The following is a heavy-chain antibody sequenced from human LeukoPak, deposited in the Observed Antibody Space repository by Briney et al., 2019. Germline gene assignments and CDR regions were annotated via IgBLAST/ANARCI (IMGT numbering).Heavy chain of an antibody. CDR1: GLSFSSYA. V-gene: IGHV3-23*01. D-gene: IGHD1-26*01. J-gene: IGHJ4*02. CDR3: AKQRGIYLDFDY. Sequence: PGGSLRLSCTASGLSFSSYAMRWVRQAPGKGLEWVSGINGNGGYSYNADSVKGRFTISRDNSKNTLSLQMDSLRAEDTAVYYCAKQRGIYLDFDYWGQGTLVTVSS. CDR2: INGNGGYS.